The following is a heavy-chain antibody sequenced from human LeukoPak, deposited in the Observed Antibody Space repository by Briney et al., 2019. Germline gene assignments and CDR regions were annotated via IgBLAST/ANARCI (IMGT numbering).Heavy chain of an antibody. Sequence: GGSLRLSCAASGFTFSDYGMHWVRQAPGKGLEWVALISYDGGNKFYADSVRDRFTISRDNSKNTLFLQMNSLRIEGTAVYYCAKVFEVRGARRPKDYWGQGTLVIVSS. V-gene: IGHV3-30*18. CDR2: ISYDGGNK. CDR1: GFTFSDYG. D-gene: IGHD3-10*01. J-gene: IGHJ4*02. CDR3: AKVFEVRGARRPKDY.